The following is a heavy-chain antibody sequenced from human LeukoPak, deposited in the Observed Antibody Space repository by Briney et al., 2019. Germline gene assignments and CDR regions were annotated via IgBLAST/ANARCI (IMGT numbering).Heavy chain of an antibody. Sequence: PSETLSLTCTVSGYSISSGYYWGWIRQPPGKGLEWIGSIYHSGSTYYNPSLKSRVTISVDTSKNQFSLKLSSVTAADTAVYYCASLLPPGYYDSSGYYYSDAFDIWGQGTMVTVSS. CDR1: GYSISSGYY. CDR3: ASLLPPGYYDSSGYYYSDAFDI. CDR2: IYHSGST. J-gene: IGHJ3*02. V-gene: IGHV4-38-2*02. D-gene: IGHD3-22*01.